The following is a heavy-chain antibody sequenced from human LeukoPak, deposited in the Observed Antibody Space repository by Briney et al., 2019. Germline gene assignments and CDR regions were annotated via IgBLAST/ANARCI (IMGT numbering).Heavy chain of an antibody. D-gene: IGHD5-12*01. CDR2: IVASSGST. J-gene: IGHJ4*02. V-gene: IGHV3-23*01. Sequence: ETLSLTCTVSGGPISSGDYYWSWVRQAPGKGLEWVSLIVASSGSTFYADSVKGRFTISRDSSKNTLYLQMNSLRAEDMAVYYCAKGAYDYIEMGYFDYWGQGTLVTVSS. CDR1: GGPISSGDYY. CDR3: AKGAYDYIEMGYFDY.